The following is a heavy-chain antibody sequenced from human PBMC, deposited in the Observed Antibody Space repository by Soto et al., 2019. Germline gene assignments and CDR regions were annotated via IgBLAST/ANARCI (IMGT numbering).Heavy chain of an antibody. V-gene: IGHV4-59*12. J-gene: IGHJ6*02. CDR2: IYYSGST. Sequence: PSETLSLTCTVSGGFISSYYWSWIRQPPGKGLEWIGYIYYSGSTYYNPSLKSRVTISVDTSKNQFSLKLSSVTAADTAVYFCAREDDGGDSLDVWGQGTTVTVSS. CDR1: GGFISSYY. CDR3: AREDDGGDSLDV. D-gene: IGHD2-21*02.